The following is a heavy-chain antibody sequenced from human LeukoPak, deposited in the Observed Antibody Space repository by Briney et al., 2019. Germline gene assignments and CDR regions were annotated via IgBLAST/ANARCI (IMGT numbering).Heavy chain of an antibody. D-gene: IGHD2-21*01. V-gene: IGHV3-30-3*01. CDR3: ARENWVKDY. Sequence: GGSLRLSCAASRFTFSSYAMHWVRQAPGKGLEWVAVISYDGSNKYYADSVKGRFTISRDNSKNTLYLQMNSLRAEDTAVYYCARENWVKDYWGQGTLVTVSS. J-gene: IGHJ4*02. CDR1: RFTFSSYA. CDR2: ISYDGSNK.